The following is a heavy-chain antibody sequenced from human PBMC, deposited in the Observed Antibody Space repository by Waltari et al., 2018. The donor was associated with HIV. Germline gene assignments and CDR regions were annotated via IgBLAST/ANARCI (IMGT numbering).Heavy chain of an antibody. J-gene: IGHJ4*01. CDR1: GGSIRSGSYS. CDR2: IFTSGST. CDR3: ARVNRGGSDYIGY. D-gene: IGHD2-15*01. V-gene: IGHV4-61*02. Sequence: QVQLQESGPGLVKPSQTLSLTCAVSGGSIRSGSYSWSGVRKPAGKGLEWIVRIFTSGSTSYNSSLKIRMTIAIEATVDEFSLELNSVTASDTAKDDSARVNRGGSDYIGYWGHGTVVTVSS.